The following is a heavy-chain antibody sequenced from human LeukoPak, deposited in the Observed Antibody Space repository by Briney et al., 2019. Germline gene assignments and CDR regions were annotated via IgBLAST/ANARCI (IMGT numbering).Heavy chain of an antibody. CDR1: GYSFTKYW. J-gene: IGHJ5*02. CDR3: ARHRHTEGDGNWFDP. CDR2: IYPGDSDT. D-gene: IGHD3-16*01. Sequence: GESLQISCKGSGYSFTKYWIGWVRQMPGKGLEWMGIIYPGDSDTRYSPSFQGQVTISADKSISTAYLQWSSLKASDTAMYYCARHRHTEGDGNWFDPWGQGTLVTVSS. V-gene: IGHV5-51*01.